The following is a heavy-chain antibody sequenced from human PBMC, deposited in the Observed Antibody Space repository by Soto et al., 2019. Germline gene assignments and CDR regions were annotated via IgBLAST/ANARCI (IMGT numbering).Heavy chain of an antibody. Sequence: QVHLVESGGGVVQSGRSLRLSCAASGFTFSSYGMHWVRQAPGQGLEWVALISYDAGDKYYADSVRGRFTISRDNSKHTLFLQINSLRPEDTAVYYGARTLRDGSEGYYVAVMGWGQGALVSVSS. J-gene: IGHJ4*02. D-gene: IGHD3-22*01. CDR1: GFTFSSYG. CDR2: ISYDAGDK. CDR3: ARTLRDGSEGYYVAVMG. V-gene: IGHV3-30*19.